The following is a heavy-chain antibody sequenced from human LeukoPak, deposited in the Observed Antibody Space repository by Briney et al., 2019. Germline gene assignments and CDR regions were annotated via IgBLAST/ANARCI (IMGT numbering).Heavy chain of an antibody. D-gene: IGHD2-15*01. J-gene: IGHJ3*02. CDR2: ISAYNGNT. CDR3: ARVRYCSGGSCYGGDAFDI. CDR1: GYTFTSYG. V-gene: IGHV1-18*01. Sequence: GESLKISCKASGYTFTSYGISWVRQAPGQGLEWMGWISAYNGNTNYAQKLQGRVTMTTDTSTSTAYMELRSLRSDDTAVYYCARVRYCSGGSCYGGDAFDIWGQGTMVTVSS.